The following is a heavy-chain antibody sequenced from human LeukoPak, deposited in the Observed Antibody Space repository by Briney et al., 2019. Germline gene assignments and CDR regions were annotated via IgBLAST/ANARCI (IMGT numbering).Heavy chain of an antibody. CDR2: INPNSGGT. CDR1: GYTFTGYY. Sequence: ASVKVSCKASGYTFTGYYMHWVRQAPGQGLEWMGWINPNSGGTNYAQKFQGRVTMTRDTSISTAYMELSRLRSDDTAVYYCARGIKRGNDYSKSNDYWGRGTLVTVSS. CDR3: ARGIKRGNDYSKSNDY. V-gene: IGHV1-2*02. J-gene: IGHJ4*02. D-gene: IGHD4-11*01.